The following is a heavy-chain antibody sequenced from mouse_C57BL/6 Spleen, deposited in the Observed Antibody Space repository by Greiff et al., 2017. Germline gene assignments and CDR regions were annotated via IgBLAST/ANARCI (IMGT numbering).Heavy chain of an antibody. CDR1: GYTFTSYW. CDR2: LYPSDSET. D-gene: IGHD3-3*01. Sequence: VQLQQPGAELVRPGSSVKLSCKASGYTFTSYWLDWVKQRPGQGLEWIGNLYPSDSETHYNQKFKDKATLTVDKSSSTAYMQLSSLTSEDSAVYDGARGEGWDVWYFDVWGTGTTVTVSS. CDR3: ARGEGWDVWYFDV. V-gene: IGHV1-61*01. J-gene: IGHJ1*03.